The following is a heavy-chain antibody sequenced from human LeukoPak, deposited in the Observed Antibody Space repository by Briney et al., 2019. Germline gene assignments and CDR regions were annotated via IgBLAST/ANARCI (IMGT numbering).Heavy chain of an antibody. CDR1: GGSISSHY. D-gene: IGHD2-15*01. J-gene: IGHJ3*02. Sequence: SETLSLTCTVSGGSISSHYWSWIRQPPGKGLEWIGYIYYSGSTNYNPSLKSRVTISVDTSKNQFSLKLSSVTAADTAVYYCAKGRYCSADICSGGDAFDIWGQGTMVSVSS. V-gene: IGHV4-59*11. CDR3: AKGRYCSADICSGGDAFDI. CDR2: IYYSGST.